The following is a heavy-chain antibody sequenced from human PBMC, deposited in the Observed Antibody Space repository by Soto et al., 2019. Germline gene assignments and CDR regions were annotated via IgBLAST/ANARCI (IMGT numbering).Heavy chain of an antibody. Sequence: QLHLVQSGAVVKKPGASVTVSCSASGYPVTAYYMHWVRQAPGRGLEWMGGINPATGAAKYTQTFKGRVTMTRETSTSTVFMELSGLTSEDTAGFYCAKGGGVGVAGSAAFDMWGQGTLVTVSS. CDR2: INPATGAA. J-gene: IGHJ3*02. D-gene: IGHD3-3*01. V-gene: IGHV1-2*02. CDR1: GYPVTAYY. CDR3: AKGGGVGVAGSAAFDM.